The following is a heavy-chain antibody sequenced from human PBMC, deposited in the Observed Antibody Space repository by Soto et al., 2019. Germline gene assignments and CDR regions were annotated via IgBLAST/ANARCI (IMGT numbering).Heavy chain of an antibody. D-gene: IGHD2-15*01. Sequence: QVQLVESGGGVVQPGRSLRLSCAASGFTFSSYAMHWVRQAPGKGLEWVAGISYDGSNKYYADSVKGRFTISRDNSKNTLYLQMNSLRAEDTAVYYCARVGDIVVVLAATLSAFDIWGQGTMVTVSS. CDR1: GFTFSSYA. CDR3: ARVGDIVVVLAATLSAFDI. CDR2: ISYDGSNK. J-gene: IGHJ3*02. V-gene: IGHV3-30-3*01.